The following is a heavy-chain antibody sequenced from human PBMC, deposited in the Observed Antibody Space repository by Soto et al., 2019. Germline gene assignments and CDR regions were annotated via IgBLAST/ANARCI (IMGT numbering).Heavy chain of an antibody. CDR1: GGTFSSYA. V-gene: IGHV1-69*13. Sequence: SVKVSCKASGGTFSSYAISWVRQAPGQGLEWMGGIIPIFGTANYAQKFQGRVTITADESTSTAYMELSSLRSEDTAVYYCARGGHIVVVTATEYYFDYWGQGTLVTVSS. J-gene: IGHJ4*02. CDR3: ARGGHIVVVTATEYYFDY. CDR2: IIPIFGTA. D-gene: IGHD2-21*02.